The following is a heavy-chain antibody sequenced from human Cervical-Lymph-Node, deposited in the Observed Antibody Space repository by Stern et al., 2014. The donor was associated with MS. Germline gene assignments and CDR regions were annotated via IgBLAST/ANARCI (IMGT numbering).Heavy chain of an antibody. J-gene: IGHJ4*02. CDR3: ARDEGADY. CDR2: INPSAGNT. V-gene: IGHV1-46*01. Sequence: QMQLVQSGAEVKKPGASVKVSCMASGYSFTSYFINWVRQAPGQGLEWMGIINPSAGNTNYAQKFQSRVVMTSDTSTGTGYMELSSLRSEDAAVYYCARDEGADYWGQGTLVTVSS. CDR1: GYSFTSYF.